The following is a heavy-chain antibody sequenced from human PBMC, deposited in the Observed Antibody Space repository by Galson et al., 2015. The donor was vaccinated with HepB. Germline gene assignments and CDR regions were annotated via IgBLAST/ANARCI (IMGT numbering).Heavy chain of an antibody. J-gene: IGHJ3*02. CDR1: GFTFNTYA. CDR2: ISDSGGFT. V-gene: IGHV3-23*01. CDR3: AKSNGGSYYGSAFDI. D-gene: IGHD1-26*01. Sequence: SLRLSCAASGFTFNTYAMSWVRQAPGKGLEWVSAISDSGGFTYYADSVKGRFTTSRDNSKNTLYLQMNSLRVEDTAVYYCAKSNGGSYYGSAFDIWGQGTMVTVSS.